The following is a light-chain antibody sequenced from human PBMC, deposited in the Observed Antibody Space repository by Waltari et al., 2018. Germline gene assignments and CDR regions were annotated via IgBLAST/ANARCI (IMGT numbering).Light chain of an antibody. J-gene: IGKJ4*01. CDR2: AAS. Sequence: DLQMTESPSLLSGSVADRVPSTCRASQFIANHLAWFQQKPGKAPKSLIYAASSLQSGVPSKFSGSGSVTDFTLTITNLQPEDFATYYCQQYNSFPVSFGGGTKVGIK. V-gene: IGKV1-16*02. CDR1: QFIANH. CDR3: QQYNSFPVS.